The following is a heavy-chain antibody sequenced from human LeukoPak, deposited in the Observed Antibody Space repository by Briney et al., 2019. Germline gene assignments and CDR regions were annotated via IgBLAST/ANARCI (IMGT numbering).Heavy chain of an antibody. CDR1: GGSISSGGYS. CDR2: IYHSGST. D-gene: IGHD2-2*01. J-gene: IGHJ4*02. Sequence: SETLSLTCAVSGGSISSGGYSWSWIRQPPGKGLEWIGYIYHSGSTYYNPSLKSRVTISVDRSKNQFSLKLSSVTAADTAVYYCARGGYCSSTSCHTFDYWGQGTLVTVSS. V-gene: IGHV4-30-2*01. CDR3: ARGGYCSSTSCHTFDY.